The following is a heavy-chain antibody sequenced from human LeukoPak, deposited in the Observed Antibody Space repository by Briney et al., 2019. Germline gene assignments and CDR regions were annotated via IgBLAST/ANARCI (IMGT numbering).Heavy chain of an antibody. CDR1: GFILSTYA. J-gene: IGHJ4*02. CDR2: ISSKGGIT. D-gene: IGHD3-22*01. V-gene: IGHV3-23*01. Sequence: PRGSLRLSCAASGFILSTYAMSWVRQAPGKGLKWGSAISSKGGITYYADTVRSRFPISRDNSRNTLFLQANNLRAEDTDVYYCAKHWSSVVSGYLIAFDFWGQGTLVSVSS. CDR3: AKHWSSVVSGYLIAFDF.